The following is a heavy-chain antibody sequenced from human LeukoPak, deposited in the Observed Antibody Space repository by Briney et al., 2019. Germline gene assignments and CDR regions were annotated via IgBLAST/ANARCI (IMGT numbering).Heavy chain of an antibody. J-gene: IGHJ4*02. CDR2: IYTSGST. Sequence: GSLRLSCAASGFTFSSYAMSWIRQPAGKGLEWIGRIYTSGSTNYNPSLKSRVTMSVDTSKNQFSLKLSSVTAADTAVYYCARDAPYREIDYWGQGTLVTVSS. V-gene: IGHV4-4*07. CDR3: ARDAPYREIDY. D-gene: IGHD1-26*01. CDR1: GFTFSSYA.